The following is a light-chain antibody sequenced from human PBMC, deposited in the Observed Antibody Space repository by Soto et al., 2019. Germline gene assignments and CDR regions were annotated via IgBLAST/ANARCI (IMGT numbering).Light chain of an antibody. CDR2: KAS. CDR1: QSISSW. CDR3: QQYNSYSAYT. J-gene: IGKJ2*01. Sequence: DIQMTQSPSTLSASVGDRVTITCRASQSISSWLAWYQQKPGKAPKLLIYKASSLESGVPSRFSGSGSGTEFPLTISSLQPDDFATYYCQQYNSYSAYTFGQGTKLEIK. V-gene: IGKV1-5*03.